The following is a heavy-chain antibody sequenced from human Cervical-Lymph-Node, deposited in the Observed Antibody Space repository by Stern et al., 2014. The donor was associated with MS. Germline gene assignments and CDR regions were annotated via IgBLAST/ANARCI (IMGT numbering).Heavy chain of an antibody. Sequence: DQLVESGPGLVKPSQTLSLTCTVSGGSISSGDNYWSWIRQPPGKGPEWIGYIHYSGGTYFNPSLKSRATISADTSKNQFSLKLNSMTAADTAVYYCARVPDYGDAFFDYWGHGILVTVSS. CDR1: GGSISSGDNY. CDR2: IHYSGGT. V-gene: IGHV4-30-4*01. CDR3: ARVPDYGDAFFDY. J-gene: IGHJ4*01. D-gene: IGHD4-17*01.